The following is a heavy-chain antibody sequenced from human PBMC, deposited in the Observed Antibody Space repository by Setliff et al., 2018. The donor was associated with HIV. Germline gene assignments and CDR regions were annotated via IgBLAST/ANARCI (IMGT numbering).Heavy chain of an antibody. D-gene: IGHD3-22*01. J-gene: IGHJ3*02. CDR3: AREPRESSGYYYRYGLDI. V-gene: IGHV1-69*10. Sequence: GASVKVSCKASGGTFSSYDISWVRQAPGQGLEWMGGIITTLGIANHAQKFQGRVTITADGSTSTAYMELISLRSEDTAVYYCAREPRESSGYYYRYGLDIWGQGTMVTVSS. CDR2: IITTLGIA. CDR1: GGTFSSYD.